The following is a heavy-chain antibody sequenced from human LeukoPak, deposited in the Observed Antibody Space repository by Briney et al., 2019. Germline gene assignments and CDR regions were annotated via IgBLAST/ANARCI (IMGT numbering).Heavy chain of an antibody. CDR1: GYSFTSYW. J-gene: IGHJ3*02. D-gene: IGHD3-3*01. Sequence: GESLKISCKGSGYSFTSYWIGWVRQMPGKGLEWMGIIYPGDSDTRYSPSFQGQVTISADKSISTAYLQWSSLKASDTAMYYSASSTIFGVVLYDAFDIGGQATMVTVSS. V-gene: IGHV5-51*01. CDR2: IYPGDSDT. CDR3: ASSTIFGVVLYDAFDI.